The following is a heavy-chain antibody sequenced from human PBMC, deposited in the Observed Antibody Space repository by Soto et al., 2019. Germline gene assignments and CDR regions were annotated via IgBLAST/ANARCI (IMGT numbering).Heavy chain of an antibody. CDR2: ISDTIGAT. J-gene: IGHJ4*02. D-gene: IGHD6-19*01. Sequence: EVKLLESGGGLVQPGGSLKLSCAASAFIFSAYAMSWVRQAPGKGLEWVSTISDTIGATDYADSVKGRFTISRDISRNTLYLEMNNLRAEDTAMYYCAKAQWLLGGDYIDSWGQGALVTVSS. CDR3: AKAQWLLGGDYIDS. V-gene: IGHV3-23*01. CDR1: AFIFSAYA.